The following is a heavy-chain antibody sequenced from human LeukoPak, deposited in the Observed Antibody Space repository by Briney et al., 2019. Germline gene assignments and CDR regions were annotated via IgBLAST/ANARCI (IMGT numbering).Heavy chain of an antibody. Sequence: GGSLRLSCAVSGFTPISYWMTWVRQAPGKGLEWVANINQDGSETFYVDSVKGRFSISRDNAKNSLYLQMNGLRAEDTALYYCARLGPGMNFFYPDFWGQGTLVTVSS. D-gene: IGHD3-10*01. J-gene: IGHJ4*02. CDR1: GFTPISYW. V-gene: IGHV3-7*01. CDR3: ARLGPGMNFFYPDF. CDR2: INQDGSET.